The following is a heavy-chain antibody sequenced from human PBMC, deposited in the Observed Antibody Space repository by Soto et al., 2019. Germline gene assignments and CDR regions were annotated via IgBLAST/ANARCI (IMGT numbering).Heavy chain of an antibody. J-gene: IGHJ4*02. CDR2: ASYSGSP. CDR3: ARQCGGDY. Sequence: QVQLQESGPRLVNPSETRSLTCTVSGGSIGSHYWSWIRQPPGEGLEWIGRASYSGSPSYNPSLKSRVTISIETSKNQFSLKLTSVAAADTAVYYCARQCGGDYWGQGTLVTVSS. CDR1: GGSIGSHY. D-gene: IGHD3-16*01. V-gene: IGHV4-59*08.